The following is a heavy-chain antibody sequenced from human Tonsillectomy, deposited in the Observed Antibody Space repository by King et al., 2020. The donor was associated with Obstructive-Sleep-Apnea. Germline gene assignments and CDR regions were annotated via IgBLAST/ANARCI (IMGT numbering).Heavy chain of an antibody. J-gene: IGHJ4*02. V-gene: IGHV4-38-2*02. CDR3: VREGYFYGSGNYQDY. Sequence: QLQESVPGLVKSSETLSLTCTVSGYPINNGYYWGWIRQPPGKGLEWIGSIYDGGNTYYNPSLKSRVTISIDGSENHLFLKLRSVTAADTAVYYCVREGYFYGSGNYQDYWGQGMLVTVSS. CDR2: IYDGGNT. D-gene: IGHD3-10*01. CDR1: GYPINNGYY.